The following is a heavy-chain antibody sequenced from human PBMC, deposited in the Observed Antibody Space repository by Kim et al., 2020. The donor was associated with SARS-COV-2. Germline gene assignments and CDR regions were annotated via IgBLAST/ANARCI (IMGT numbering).Heavy chain of an antibody. J-gene: IGHJ4*02. Sequence: YNPSLKSRVTISVDTSKNQFSLKLSSVTAADTAVYYCARGQMATLGGLDYWGQGTLVTVSS. D-gene: IGHD3-16*01. V-gene: IGHV4-59*09. CDR3: ARGQMATLGGLDY.